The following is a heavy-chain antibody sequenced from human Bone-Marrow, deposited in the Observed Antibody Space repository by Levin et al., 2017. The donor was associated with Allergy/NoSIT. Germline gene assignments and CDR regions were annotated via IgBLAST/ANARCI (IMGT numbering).Heavy chain of an antibody. CDR1: GYTFTGHY. CDR2: ISPNNGGT. CDR3: ARESVDPRSYGMDV. V-gene: IGHV1-2*02. D-gene: IGHD1-14*01. Sequence: GESLKISCKASGYTFTGHYTHWLRQAPGQGPEWMGWISPNNGGTKVAQKFQGRVTMTRDMSTSTAFMELSSLRSDDTAFYYCARESVDPRSYGMDVWGQGTTVTVSS. J-gene: IGHJ6*02.